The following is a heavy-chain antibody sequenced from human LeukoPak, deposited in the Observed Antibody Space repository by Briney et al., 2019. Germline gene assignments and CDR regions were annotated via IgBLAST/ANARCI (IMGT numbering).Heavy chain of an antibody. Sequence: ASVTVSCTASGYTFTSYGISWVRQAPGQGLEWMGWISAYNGNTNYAQKLQGRVTMTTDTSTSTAYMELRSLRSDDTAVYYCARGLGDGYSYYFDYWGQGTLVSVSS. V-gene: IGHV1-18*01. CDR2: ISAYNGNT. J-gene: IGHJ4*02. D-gene: IGHD5-24*01. CDR1: GYTFTSYG. CDR3: ARGLGDGYSYYFDY.